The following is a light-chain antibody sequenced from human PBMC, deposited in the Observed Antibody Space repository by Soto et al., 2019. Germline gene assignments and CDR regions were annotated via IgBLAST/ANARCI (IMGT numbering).Light chain of an antibody. CDR2: DAS. V-gene: IGKV1-5*01. CDR3: QPYNSFSGT. J-gene: IGKJ1*01. Sequence: DIQMTQSPSTLSASVGDRVTITCRASQTISSWLAWYQQKPGKAPNLLIYDASSLESGVPSRFSGRGSGKQFTLTISSLKHDDFATYYCQPYNSFSGTFGPGTKV. CDR1: QTISSW.